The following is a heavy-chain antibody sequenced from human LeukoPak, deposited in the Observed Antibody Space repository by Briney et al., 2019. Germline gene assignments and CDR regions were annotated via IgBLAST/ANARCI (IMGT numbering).Heavy chain of an antibody. V-gene: IGHV3-21*01. CDR2: ISSSSSYI. CDR3: ARPFGEAVETTLGGVDY. Sequence: GGSLRLSCAASGFTFSSYSMNWVRQAPGKGLEWVSSISSSSSYIYYADSVKGRFTISRDNAKNSLYLQMNSLRAEDTAVYYCARPFGEAVETTLGGVDYWGQGTLVTVSS. D-gene: IGHD3-10*01. J-gene: IGHJ4*02. CDR1: GFTFSSYS.